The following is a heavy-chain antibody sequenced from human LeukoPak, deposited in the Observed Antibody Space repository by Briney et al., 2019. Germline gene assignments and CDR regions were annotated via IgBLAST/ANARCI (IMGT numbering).Heavy chain of an antibody. Sequence: ASVKVSCKASGYTFTGYYMHWVRPAPGQGLEWMGWINPNRGGTNYAQKFQGRVTMTRDTSISTAYMELRSVRSDDTAVYYCARDHGDDAFDIWGPGTMVTVSS. J-gene: IGHJ3*02. CDR3: ARDHGDDAFDI. D-gene: IGHD3-3*01. CDR2: INPNRGGT. CDR1: GYTFTGYY. V-gene: IGHV1-2*02.